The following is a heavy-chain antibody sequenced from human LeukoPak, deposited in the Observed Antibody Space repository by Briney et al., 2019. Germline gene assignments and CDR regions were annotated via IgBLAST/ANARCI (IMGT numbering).Heavy chain of an antibody. J-gene: IGHJ4*02. CDR2: ISSSSSYI. D-gene: IGHD3-22*01. V-gene: IGHV3-21*01. CDR3: ARARYYYDSSGRTTFDY. Sequence: GGSLRLSCAASGFTFSSYSMNWVRQAPGKGLEWVSSISSSSSYIYYADSVKGRFTISRDNAKNSLYLQMNSLRAEDTAVYYCARARYYYDSSGRTTFDYWGQGTLVTVSS. CDR1: GFTFSSYS.